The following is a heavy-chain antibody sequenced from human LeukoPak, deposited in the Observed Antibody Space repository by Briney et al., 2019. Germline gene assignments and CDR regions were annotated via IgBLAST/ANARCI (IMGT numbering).Heavy chain of an antibody. CDR3: ATDGRSSGWYGFDY. D-gene: IGHD6-19*01. V-gene: IGHV3-7*02. CDR1: EFTFSSYW. J-gene: IGHJ4*02. CDR2: IKYDGTQK. Sequence: GGSLRLSCVTSEFTFSSYWMSWVRQAPGRGLEWVAHIKYDGTQKNYLDSVRGRFTVSRDNTNNSLYLHMSSLRFEDTAVYYCATDGRSSGWYGFDYWGQGILVTVSS.